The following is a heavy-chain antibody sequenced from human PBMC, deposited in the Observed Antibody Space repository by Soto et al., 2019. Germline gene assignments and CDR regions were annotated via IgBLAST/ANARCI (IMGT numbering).Heavy chain of an antibody. CDR3: ARQQTIPPPYCSGGSCYRELYYFDY. V-gene: IGHV4-31*03. CDR1: GGSISSGGYY. J-gene: IGHJ4*02. D-gene: IGHD2-15*01. Sequence: SETLSLTCTVSGGSISSGGYYWSWIRQHPGKGLEWIGYIYYSGSTYYNPSLKSRVTISVDTSKNQFSLKLSSVTAADTAVYYCARQQTIPPPYCSGGSCYRELYYFDYWGQGTLVTVSS. CDR2: IYYSGST.